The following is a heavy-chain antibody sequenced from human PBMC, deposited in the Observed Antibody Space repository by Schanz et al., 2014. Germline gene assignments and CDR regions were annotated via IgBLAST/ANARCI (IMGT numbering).Heavy chain of an antibody. CDR2: ISNGGGGYI. D-gene: IGHD2-2*01. J-gene: IGHJ1*01. V-gene: IGHV3-23*01. Sequence: EVQLLESGGDLVQPGGSLRLSCVVSGFTFRGYAMSWVRQAPGKGLQWVSTISNGGGGYISYADFVKGRFTISRDNAKNTLYLQMNSLRAEDTAVYYCARSTSMYFLQWGQGTLVTVSS. CDR1: GFTFRGYA. CDR3: ARSTSMYFLQ.